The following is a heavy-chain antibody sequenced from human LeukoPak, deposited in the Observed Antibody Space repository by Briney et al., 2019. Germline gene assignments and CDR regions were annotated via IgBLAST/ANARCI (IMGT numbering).Heavy chain of an antibody. V-gene: IGHV3-23*01. D-gene: IGHD2-2*01. CDR1: GFTFSSYA. J-gene: IGHJ4*02. CDR3: AKGIPKGSYCSSTSCSVFDY. CDR2: ISGSGGST. Sequence: PGGSLRLSCAASGFTFSSYAMSWVRQAPGKGLEWVSAISGSGGSTYYADSVKGRFTISRDNSKNTLYLQMNSLTAEDTAVYYCAKGIPKGSYCSSTSCSVFDYWGQGTLVTVTS.